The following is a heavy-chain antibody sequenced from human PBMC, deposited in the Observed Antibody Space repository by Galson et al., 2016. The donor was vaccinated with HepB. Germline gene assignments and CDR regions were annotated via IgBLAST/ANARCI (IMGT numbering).Heavy chain of an antibody. CDR3: VLYCGGDCYSTNVELDF. D-gene: IGHD2-21*02. Sequence: QSGAEVTKPGESLNISCQGFGYNFNTQWIGWVRQMPGKGLQWMGIINPGDSNTRYSPSFEGQVTISADKSIRTAYLQWSTLKASDSAKYYCVLYCGGDCYSTNVELDFWGQGTVVTVSS. V-gene: IGHV5-51*01. CDR2: INPGDSNT. CDR1: GYNFNTQW. J-gene: IGHJ3*01.